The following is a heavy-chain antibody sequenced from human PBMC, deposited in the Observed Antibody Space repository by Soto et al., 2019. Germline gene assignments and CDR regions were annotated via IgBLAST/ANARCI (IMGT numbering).Heavy chain of an antibody. D-gene: IGHD3-10*01. Sequence: PGESLKISCKGSGYSFTSYWIGWVRQMPGKGLEWMGIIYPGDSDTRYSPSFQGQVTISADKSISTAYLQWSSLKASDTAMYYCARLGGSGSYYPPYYYYGMDVWGQGTTVTVSS. J-gene: IGHJ6*02. CDR1: GYSFTSYW. CDR3: ARLGGSGSYYPPYYYYGMDV. CDR2: IYPGDSDT. V-gene: IGHV5-51*01.